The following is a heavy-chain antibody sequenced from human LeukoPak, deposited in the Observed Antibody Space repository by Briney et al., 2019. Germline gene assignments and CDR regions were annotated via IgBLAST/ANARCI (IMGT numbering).Heavy chain of an antibody. CDR3: ARGLAVATVGVSYYYYYGMDV. CDR2: ISGSGGST. J-gene: IGHJ6*02. D-gene: IGHD6-19*01. CDR1: GFTFSSYA. Sequence: GGSLRLSCAASGFTFSSYAMSWVRQAPGKGLEWVSAISGSGGSTYYADSVKGRFTISRDNSKNTLYLQMNSLRAEDTAVYYCARGLAVATVGVSYYYYYGMDVWGQGTTVTVSS. V-gene: IGHV3-23*01.